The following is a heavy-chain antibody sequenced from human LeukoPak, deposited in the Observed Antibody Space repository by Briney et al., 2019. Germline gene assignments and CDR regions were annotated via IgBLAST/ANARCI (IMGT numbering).Heavy chain of an antibody. D-gene: IGHD3-22*01. CDR2: IYYTGST. V-gene: IGHV4-61*05. CDR1: SYSITSGYY. J-gene: IGHJ5*02. CDR3: APPPYYYEANGYSVA. Sequence: SETLSLTCTVSSYSITSGYYWGWIRQPPGKGLEWIGYIYYTGSTNHNPSLKSRITISIDTSKNQFSLNLSSVTAADTAVYYCAPPPYYYEANGYSVAWGQGTLVAVSS.